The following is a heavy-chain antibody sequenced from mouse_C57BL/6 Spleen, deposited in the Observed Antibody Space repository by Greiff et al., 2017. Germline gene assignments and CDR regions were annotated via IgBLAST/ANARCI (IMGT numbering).Heavy chain of an antibody. CDR2: ISSGGDYI. J-gene: IGHJ3*01. D-gene: IGHD2-5*01. CDR1: GFTFSSYA. Sequence: EVQRVESGEGLVKPGGSLKLSCAASGFTFSSYAMSWVRQTPEKRLEWVAYISSGGDYIYYADTVKGRFTISRDNARNTLYLQMSSLKSEDTAMYYCTREEGPYSNYEAWFAYWGQGTLVTVSA. CDR3: TREEGPYSNYEAWFAY. V-gene: IGHV5-9-1*02.